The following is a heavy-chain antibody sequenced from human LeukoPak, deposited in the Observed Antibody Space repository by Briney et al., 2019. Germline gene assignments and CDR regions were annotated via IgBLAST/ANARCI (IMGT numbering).Heavy chain of an antibody. V-gene: IGHV1-2*02. Sequence: ASVKVSCKASGGTFSSYAIIWVRQAPGQGLEWMGWINPNSGGTNYPQKFQGRVTMTRDTSISTAYMELSRLRSDDTAVYYCAREKVPAATRYFDYWGQGTLVAVSS. CDR2: INPNSGGT. CDR3: AREKVPAATRYFDY. D-gene: IGHD2-2*01. J-gene: IGHJ4*02. CDR1: GGTFSSYA.